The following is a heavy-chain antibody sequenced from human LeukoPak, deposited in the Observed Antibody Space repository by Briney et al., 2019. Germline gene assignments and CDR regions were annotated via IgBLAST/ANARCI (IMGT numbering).Heavy chain of an antibody. CDR2: IYYSGST. CDR3: ARAQYDRSYYYMDV. CDR1: GGSISSGDYY. D-gene: IGHD1-1*01. J-gene: IGHJ6*03. V-gene: IGHV4-30-4*02. Sequence: SETLSLTCTLSGGSISSGDYYWSWIRQPPGKGLEWIGYIYYSGSTYYNPSLKSRVTISVDTSKNQFSLKLSSVTAADTAVYYCARAQYDRSYYYMDVWGKGTTVTVSS.